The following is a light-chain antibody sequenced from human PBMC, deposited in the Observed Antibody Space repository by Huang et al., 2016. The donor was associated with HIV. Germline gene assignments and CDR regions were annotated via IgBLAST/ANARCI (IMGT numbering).Light chain of an antibody. V-gene: IGKV3-20*01. Sequence: EIVLTQSPGTLSLSPGDRATLSCRASQSVNSGYLAWYQQKPGQAPRLLMYVASSRATGIPGRFSGSGSGTDFTLTISRLQPEDFAVYYCQQYGSSPGTFGQGTKVEMK. J-gene: IGKJ1*01. CDR2: VAS. CDR1: QSVNSGY. CDR3: QQYGSSPGT.